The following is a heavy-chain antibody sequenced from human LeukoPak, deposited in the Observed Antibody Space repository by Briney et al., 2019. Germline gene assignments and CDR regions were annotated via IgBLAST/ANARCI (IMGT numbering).Heavy chain of an antibody. CDR3: ARHFKHVRSGTQHWFDP. CDR2: IYSTGST. Sequence: PSETLSLTCTVSGGSIANYYWSWIRQSPGGGLEWIGFIYSTGSTNYNPSLRSRLTISVDTSKNQFSLKLGSVTAADTAVCYCARHFKHVRSGTQHWFDPWGQGTLVTVSS. J-gene: IGHJ5*02. CDR1: GGSIANYY. V-gene: IGHV4-4*09. D-gene: IGHD1-14*01.